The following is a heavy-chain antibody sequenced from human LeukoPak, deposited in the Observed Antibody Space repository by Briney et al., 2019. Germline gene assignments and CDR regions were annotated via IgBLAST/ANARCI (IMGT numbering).Heavy chain of an antibody. CDR1: GGSISSSSYY. CDR2: IYYSGST. Sequence: ASETLSLTCTVSGGSISSSSYYWGWIRQPPGKGLEWIGSIYYSGSTYYNPSLKSRVTISVDTSKNQFSLKLSSVTAADTAVYYCASRLLGLPHDYWGQGTLVTVSS. D-gene: IGHD1-1*01. J-gene: IGHJ4*02. CDR3: ASRLLGLPHDY. V-gene: IGHV4-39*07.